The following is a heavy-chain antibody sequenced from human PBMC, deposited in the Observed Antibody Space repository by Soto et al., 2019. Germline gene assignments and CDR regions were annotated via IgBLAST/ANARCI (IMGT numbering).Heavy chain of an antibody. CDR2: IRSKANSYAT. J-gene: IGHJ4*02. CDR1: GFTFSGSA. V-gene: IGHV3-73*01. Sequence: GGSLRLSCAASGFTFSGSAMHWVRQASGKGLEWVGRIRSKANSYATAYAASVKGRFTISRDDSKNTAYLQMNSLKTEDTAVYYRTRRAYYDSSGDFDYSGQGTLVTV. D-gene: IGHD3-22*01. CDR3: TRRAYYDSSGDFDY.